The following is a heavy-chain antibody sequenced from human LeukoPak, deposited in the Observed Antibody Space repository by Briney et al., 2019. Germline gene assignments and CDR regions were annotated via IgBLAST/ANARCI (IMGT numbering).Heavy chain of an antibody. V-gene: IGHV3-23*01. CDR2: ISGSGGST. CDR3: ASTEGANPWPYFDY. CDR1: GFTFSSYA. Sequence: PGGSLRLSCAASGFTFSSYAMSWVRQAPGKGLEWVSAISGSGGSTYYADSVKGRFIISRDNSKNTLYLQMNSLRAEDTAVYYCASTEGANPWPYFDYWGQGTLVTVSS. D-gene: IGHD5-12*01. J-gene: IGHJ4*02.